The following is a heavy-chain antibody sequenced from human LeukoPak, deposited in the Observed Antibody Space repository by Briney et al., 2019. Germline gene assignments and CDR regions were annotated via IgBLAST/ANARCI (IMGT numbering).Heavy chain of an antibody. CDR1: GGTFSSYA. CDR3: ARGFIPTTQSSGWYS. D-gene: IGHD6-19*01. J-gene: IGHJ4*02. CDR2: IIPIFGTA. V-gene: IGHV1-69*13. Sequence: SVKVSCKASGGTFSSYAISWVRQAPGQGLEWMGGIIPIFGTANYAQKIQGRVTITADESTSTAYMELSSLRSEDTAVYYCARGFIPTTQSSGWYSWGQGTLVTVSS.